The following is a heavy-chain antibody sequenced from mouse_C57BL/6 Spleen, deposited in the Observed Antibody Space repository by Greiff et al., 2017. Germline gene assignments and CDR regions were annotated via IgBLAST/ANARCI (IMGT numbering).Heavy chain of an antibody. Sequence: VKLQESGAELVKPGASVKLSCKASGYTFTSYWMQWVKQRPGQGLEWIGEIDPSDSYTNYNQKFKGKATLTVDTSSSTAYMQLSSLTSEDSAVYYCARPIYYGSSHYAMDYWGQGTSVTVSS. CDR3: ARPIYYGSSHYAMDY. D-gene: IGHD1-1*01. V-gene: IGHV1-50*01. CDR1: GYTFTSYW. J-gene: IGHJ4*01. CDR2: IDPSDSYT.